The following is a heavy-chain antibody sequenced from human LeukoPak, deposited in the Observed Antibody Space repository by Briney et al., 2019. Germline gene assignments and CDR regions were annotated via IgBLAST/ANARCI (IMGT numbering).Heavy chain of an antibody. CDR1: GFTFSSYS. Sequence: GGSLRLSCAASGFTFSSYSMNWVRQAPGKGLEWVSSISSSSSYIYYADSVEGRFTISRDNAKNPLYLQMNSLRAEDTAVYYCARTYGDWEGWFDPWGQGTLVTVSS. J-gene: IGHJ5*02. CDR2: ISSSSSYI. CDR3: ARTYGDWEGWFDP. V-gene: IGHV3-21*01. D-gene: IGHD4-17*01.